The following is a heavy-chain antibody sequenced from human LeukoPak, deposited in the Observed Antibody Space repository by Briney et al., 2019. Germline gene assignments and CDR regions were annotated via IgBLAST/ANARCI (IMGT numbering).Heavy chain of an antibody. CDR3: ARLTYFLVGAYYFDS. J-gene: IGHJ4*02. D-gene: IGHD3-3*01. CDR2: ISGGLSTI. CDR1: GFYFSDYY. Sequence: GGSLRLSCAASGFYFSDYYMTWVRQAPGKGLEWVSYISGGLSTISYADSVRGRFTISRDNAKNSLYLQMTSLRAEDTAVYYCARLTYFLVGAYYFDSWGQGSLVTVSS. V-gene: IGHV3-11*01.